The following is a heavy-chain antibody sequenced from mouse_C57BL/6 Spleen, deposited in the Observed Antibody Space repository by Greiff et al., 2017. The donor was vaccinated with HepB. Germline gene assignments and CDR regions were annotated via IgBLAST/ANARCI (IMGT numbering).Heavy chain of an antibody. V-gene: IGHV1-22*01. J-gene: IGHJ3*01. CDR2: INPNNGGT. CDR1: GYTFTDYN. CDR3: AREGLGRGFAY. Sequence: VQLKQSGPELVKPGASVKMSCKASGYTFTDYNMHWVKQSHGKSLEWIGYINPNNGGTSYNQKFKGKATLTVNKSSSTAYMELRSLTSEDSAVYYCAREGLGRGFAYWGQGTLVTVSA. D-gene: IGHD4-1*01.